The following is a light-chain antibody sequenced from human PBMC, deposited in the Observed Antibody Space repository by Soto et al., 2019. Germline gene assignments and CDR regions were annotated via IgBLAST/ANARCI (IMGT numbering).Light chain of an antibody. J-gene: IGKJ3*01. CDR3: QQYVSSHCT. CDR1: ESVGTF. CDR2: GAS. V-gene: IGKV3-20*01. Sequence: EIVLTQSPGTLSLSPGERATLSCRASESVGTFLAWYQQRPGQAPRLLIYGASSRATGIPDRFSGSWSGTEFTLTISRLEPEDFAFYHCQQYVSSHCTFGPGTKVDIK.